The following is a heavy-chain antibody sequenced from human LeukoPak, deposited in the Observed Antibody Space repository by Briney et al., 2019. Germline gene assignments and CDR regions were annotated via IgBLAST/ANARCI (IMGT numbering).Heavy chain of an antibody. CDR3: AKDIRSSSGSSFDY. Sequence: GGSLRLSCAASGFTFSSYAMSWVRQAPGKGLEWVSAISGSGGSTYYADSVKGRFTISRDNAKNFLYLQMNSLRAEDTALYYCAKDIRSSSGSSFDYWGQGTLVTVSS. J-gene: IGHJ4*02. CDR2: ISGSGGST. CDR1: GFTFSSYA. V-gene: IGHV3-23*01. D-gene: IGHD6-19*01.